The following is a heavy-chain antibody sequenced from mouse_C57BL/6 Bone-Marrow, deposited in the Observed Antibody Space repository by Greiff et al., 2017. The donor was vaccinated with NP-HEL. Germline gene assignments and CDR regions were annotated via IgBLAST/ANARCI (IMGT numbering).Heavy chain of an antibody. CDR2: IDPSDSYT. D-gene: IGHD2-3*01. Sequence: QVQLQQPGAELVMPGASVKLSCKASGYTFTSYWMHWVKQRPGQGLEWIGEIDPSDSYTNYNQKFKGKSTLTVDKSSSTAYMQLSSLTSEDSAVYYCARERGWLLCVFAYWGQGTLVTVSA. J-gene: IGHJ3*01. V-gene: IGHV1-69*01. CDR1: GYTFTSYW. CDR3: ARERGWLLCVFAY.